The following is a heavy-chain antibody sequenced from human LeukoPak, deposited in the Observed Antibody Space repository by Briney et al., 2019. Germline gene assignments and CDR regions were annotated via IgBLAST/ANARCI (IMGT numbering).Heavy chain of an antibody. D-gene: IGHD6-13*01. CDR2: IYYSGST. V-gene: IGHV4-38-2*02. CDR3: ATPYSSSWVED. J-gene: IGHJ4*02. CDR1: GYSISSGDY. Sequence: SETLSLTCTVSGYSISSGDYWGWIRQPPGKGLEWIGSIYYSGSTYYNPSLKSRVTISVDTSKNQFSLKLSSVTAADTAVYYCATPYSSSWVEDWGQGTLVTVSS.